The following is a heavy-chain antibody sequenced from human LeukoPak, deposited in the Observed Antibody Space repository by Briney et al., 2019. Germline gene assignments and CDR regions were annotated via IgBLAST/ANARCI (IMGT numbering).Heavy chain of an antibody. V-gene: IGHV3-30-3*01. Sequence: GRSLRLSCAASGFTSSNYAMHWVRQAPGKGLEWVAFISSDESDKYYADSVKGRFTISRDNSKNTLYLQMNSLRAEDTAVYYCARPNYYDSRAHYYYGMDVWGQGTTVTVSS. CDR1: GFTSSNYA. CDR3: ARPNYYDSRAHYYYGMDV. D-gene: IGHD3-22*01. CDR2: ISSDESDK. J-gene: IGHJ6*02.